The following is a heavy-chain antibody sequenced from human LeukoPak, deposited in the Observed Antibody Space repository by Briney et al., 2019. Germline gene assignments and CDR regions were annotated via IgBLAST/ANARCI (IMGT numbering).Heavy chain of an antibody. CDR1: GGSISSYY. V-gene: IGHV4-4*07. Sequence: SETLSLTCTVSGGSISSYYWSWIRQPAGKGLEWIGRIYTSGSTNHNPSLKSRVTISVDRSKNQLSLKLSSVTAADTAVYYCARDYYDSSGYYGRGGYYYMDVWGKGTTVTVSS. J-gene: IGHJ6*03. D-gene: IGHD3-22*01. CDR3: ARDYYDSSGYYGRGGYYYMDV. CDR2: IYTSGST.